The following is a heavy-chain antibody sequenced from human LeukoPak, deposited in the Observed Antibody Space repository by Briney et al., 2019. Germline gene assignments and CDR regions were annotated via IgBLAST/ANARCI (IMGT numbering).Heavy chain of an antibody. CDR1: GGSFSGYY. D-gene: IGHD3-10*01. V-gene: IGHV4-30-4*08. Sequence: PSETLSLTCAVYGGSFSGYYWSWIRQPPGKGLEWIGYIYYSGSTYYNPSLKSRVTISVDTSKNQFSLKLSSVTAADTAVYYCARDPFGRTMVRGDYYGMDVWGQGSTVTVSS. CDR3: ARDPFGRTMVRGDYYGMDV. CDR2: IYYSGST. J-gene: IGHJ6*02.